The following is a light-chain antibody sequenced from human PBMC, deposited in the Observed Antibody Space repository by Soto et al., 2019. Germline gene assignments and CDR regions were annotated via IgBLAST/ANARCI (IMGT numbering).Light chain of an antibody. CDR2: DVS. J-gene: IGKJ2*01. CDR1: HSITNW. Sequence: DIQMTQSPSTLSASVGDRVTITCRASHSITNWLAWYQQKPGKAPKVLIYDVSTLGSGVPSRFSGSGSGTEFTLNISSLLPDDFATYYCQPYNNNFGQGTKVEIK. CDR3: QPYNNN. V-gene: IGKV1-5*01.